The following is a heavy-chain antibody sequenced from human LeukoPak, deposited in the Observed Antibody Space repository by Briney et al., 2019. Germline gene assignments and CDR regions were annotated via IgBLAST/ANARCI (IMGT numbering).Heavy chain of an antibody. CDR1: GGSISSGGYH. Sequence: SQTLSLTCTVSGGSISSGGYHWSWIRQHPGTGLEWIGYIYYSGSTYYNPSLKSRVTISVDTSKNQFSLKLSSVTAADTAVYYCARETYCTNGVCYPHDAFDIWGQGTMVTVSS. CDR2: IYYSGST. J-gene: IGHJ3*02. CDR3: ARETYCTNGVCYPHDAFDI. V-gene: IGHV4-31*03. D-gene: IGHD2-8*01.